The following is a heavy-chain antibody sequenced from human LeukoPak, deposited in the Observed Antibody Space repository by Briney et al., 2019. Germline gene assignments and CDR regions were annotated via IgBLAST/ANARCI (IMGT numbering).Heavy chain of an antibody. CDR3: ARNDVLERPDY. D-gene: IGHD1-1*01. CDR2: ISSSSSTI. J-gene: IGHJ4*02. Sequence: GGSPRLSCAASGFTFSSYAMSWVRQAPGKGLEWVSYISSSSSTIYYADSVKGRFTISRDNAKNSLYLQMNSLRAEDTAVYYCARNDVLERPDYWGQGTLVTVSS. V-gene: IGHV3-48*04. CDR1: GFTFSSYA.